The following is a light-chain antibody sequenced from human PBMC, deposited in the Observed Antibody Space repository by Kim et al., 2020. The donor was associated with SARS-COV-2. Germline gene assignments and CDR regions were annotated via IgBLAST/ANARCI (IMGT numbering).Light chain of an antibody. CDR3: QSADSSGTYWV. J-gene: IGLJ3*02. CDR1: AVPQQY. CDR2: KDS. V-gene: IGLV3-25*03. Sequence: PGQTARITCSGDAVPQQYACWYQQKPGQAPVVVTYKDSERPSGIPERFSGSSSGTTVTLTISGVQAEDEADYYCQSADSSGTYWVFGGGTQLTVL.